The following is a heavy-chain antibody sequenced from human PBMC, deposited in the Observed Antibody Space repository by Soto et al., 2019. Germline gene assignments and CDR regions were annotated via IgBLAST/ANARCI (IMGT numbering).Heavy chain of an antibody. V-gene: IGHV3-66*01. D-gene: IGHD2-15*01. J-gene: IGHJ6*03. Sequence: PGGSLRLSCAASGFTVSSNYMSWVRQAPGKGLEWVSVIYSGGSTYYADSVKGRFTISRDNSKNTLYLQMYGLRAEDTAVYYCARGPYCSGGSCGPGYYYYYYMDVWGKGTTVTVSS. CDR3: ARGPYCSGGSCGPGYYYYYYMDV. CDR1: GFTVSSNY. CDR2: IYSGGST.